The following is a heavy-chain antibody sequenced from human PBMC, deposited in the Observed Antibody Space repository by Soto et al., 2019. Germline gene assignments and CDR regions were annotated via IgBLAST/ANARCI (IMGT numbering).Heavy chain of an antibody. Sequence: EVQLLESGGGLVQPGGSLRLSCAASGFTFSSYAMSWVRQAPGKGLEWVSAISGSGGSTYYAESGKGRFTISRDNSKNTLSRQMNSRRAEATAVYYCAKEAGEQQLPSRGFDYWGQGSLVTVSS. CDR1: GFTFSSYA. CDR2: ISGSGGST. CDR3: AKEAGEQQLPSRGFDY. D-gene: IGHD6-13*01. J-gene: IGHJ4*02. V-gene: IGHV3-23*01.